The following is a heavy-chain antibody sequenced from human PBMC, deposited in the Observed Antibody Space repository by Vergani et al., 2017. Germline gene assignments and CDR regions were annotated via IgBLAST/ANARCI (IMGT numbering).Heavy chain of an antibody. D-gene: IGHD2-2*01. J-gene: IGHJ3*01. CDR1: GFAFSSFF. CDR3: AREYSSTSGRAFDF. CDR2: VSTGTKSQ. V-gene: IGHV3-48*01. Sequence: LVEPGGGWVQPGGSLSLPCLVSGFAFSSFFMNWVRKLPGKGLDWVSFVSTGTKSQSYAESVKGRFTISRDSAKNSLYLQMDSLRAEDTAVYYCAREYSSTSGRAFDFWGQGTKVTVSS.